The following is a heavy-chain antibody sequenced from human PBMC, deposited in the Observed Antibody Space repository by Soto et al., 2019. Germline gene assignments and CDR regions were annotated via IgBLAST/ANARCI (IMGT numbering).Heavy chain of an antibody. CDR1: GYSFTSYW. Sequence: GESLKISCKGSGYSFTSYWISWVRQMPGKGLEWMGRIDPSDSYTNYSPSFQGHVTISADKSISTAYLQWGSLKASDTAVYFCARGRYCLSGDCFPNWFDPWGQGTLVTVSS. CDR3: ARGRYCLSGDCFPNWFDP. V-gene: IGHV5-10-1*01. J-gene: IGHJ5*02. D-gene: IGHD2-21*02. CDR2: IDPSDSYT.